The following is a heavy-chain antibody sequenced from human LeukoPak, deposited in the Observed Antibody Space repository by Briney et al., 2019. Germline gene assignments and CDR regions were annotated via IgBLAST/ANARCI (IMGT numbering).Heavy chain of an antibody. Sequence: GGSLRLSCAASGFTVSSYSMNWVRQAPGKGLEWVANIRQDGGEIYYVDSVKGRFTISRDNAKNSLFLQMNSLRAEDSAVYYCARDKVVGATTLDYWGQGTLVTVSS. CDR3: ARDKVVGATTLDY. CDR2: IRQDGGEI. J-gene: IGHJ4*02. V-gene: IGHV3-7*01. CDR1: GFTVSSYS. D-gene: IGHD1-26*01.